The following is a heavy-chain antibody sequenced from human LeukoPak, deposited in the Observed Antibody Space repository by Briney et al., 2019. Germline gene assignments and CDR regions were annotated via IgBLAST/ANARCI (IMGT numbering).Heavy chain of an antibody. Sequence: SETLSLTCTVSGGSISSYYWSWIRQPPGKGLEWIGYIYYSGSTNYNPSLKSRVTISVDTSKNQFSLKLSSVTAADTAVYYCARARGSPWAAPADAFDIWGQGTMVTVSS. V-gene: IGHV4-59*01. CDR1: GGSISSYY. D-gene: IGHD3-10*01. CDR2: IYYSGST. CDR3: ARARGSPWAAPADAFDI. J-gene: IGHJ3*02.